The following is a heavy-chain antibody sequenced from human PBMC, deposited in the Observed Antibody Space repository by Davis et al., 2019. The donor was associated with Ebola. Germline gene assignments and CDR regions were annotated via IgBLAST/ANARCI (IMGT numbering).Heavy chain of an antibody. CDR1: GGTFSSYA. CDR2: IIPIFGRA. J-gene: IGHJ4*02. V-gene: IGHV1-69*13. Sequence: SVQVSCKASGGTFSSYAITWVRQAPGQGLEWMGGIIPIFGRANHAQKFQGRVTITADESTSTAYMELSSLRSEDTAVYYCTRDRPYSSGGEFDYWGQGTLVTVSS. CDR3: TRDRPYSSGGEFDY. D-gene: IGHD3-22*01.